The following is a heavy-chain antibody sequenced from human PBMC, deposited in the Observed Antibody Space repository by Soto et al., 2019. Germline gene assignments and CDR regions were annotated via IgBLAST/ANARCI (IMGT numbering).Heavy chain of an antibody. CDR1: GFTFSSYC. Sequence: VQLVESGGGLVQPGRSLRLSCAASGFTFSSYCMHWVRQAPGKGLEWVAVISDDGSNKYYADSVKVRFTISRENSKNTLYLQMNSLRAEDTAVYYCAKDLLGPGRAYGMDVWGQGTTVTVSS. J-gene: IGHJ6*02. CDR2: ISDDGSNK. V-gene: IGHV3-30*18. CDR3: AKDLLGPGRAYGMDV. D-gene: IGHD7-27*01.